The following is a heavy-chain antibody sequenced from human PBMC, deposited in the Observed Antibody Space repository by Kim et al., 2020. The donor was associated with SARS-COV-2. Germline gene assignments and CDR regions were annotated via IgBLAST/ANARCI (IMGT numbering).Heavy chain of an antibody. CDR1: GFTFGDYA. CDR3: AKGGQFLEWSHNWFDP. D-gene: IGHD3-3*01. V-gene: IGHV3-9*01. CDR2: ISWNSGSI. Sequence: GGSLRLSCAASGFTFGDYAMHWVRQAPGKGLEWVSGISWNSGSIGYADSVKGRFTISRDNAKNSLYLQMNSLRAEDTALYYCAKGGQFLEWSHNWFDPWGQGTLVTVSS. J-gene: IGHJ5*02.